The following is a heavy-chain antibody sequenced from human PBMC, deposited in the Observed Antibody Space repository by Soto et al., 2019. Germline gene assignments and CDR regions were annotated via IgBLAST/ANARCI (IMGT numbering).Heavy chain of an antibody. Sequence: ETLSLTCTVSGGSIISYSMNWVHQAPGKGLEWVSSISSSSSYIYYADSVKGRFTISRDNAKNSLYLQMNSLRAEDTAVYYCARVGDYVWGSYRRPFDYWGQGTLVTV. CDR3: ARVGDYVWGSYRRPFDY. D-gene: IGHD3-16*02. J-gene: IGHJ4*02. CDR2: ISSSSSYI. CDR1: GGSIISYS. V-gene: IGHV3-21*01.